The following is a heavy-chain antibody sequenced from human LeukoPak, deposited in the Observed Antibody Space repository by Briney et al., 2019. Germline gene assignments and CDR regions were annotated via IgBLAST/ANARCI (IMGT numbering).Heavy chain of an antibody. J-gene: IGHJ4*02. CDR1: GGSISSGGYS. CDR2: IYHSGST. V-gene: IGHV4-30-2*01. CDR3: ARVAASGYYDY. D-gene: IGHD3-22*01. Sequence: SQTLSLTCAVSGGSISSGGYSWSWIRQPPGKGLEWIGYIYHSGSTCYNPSLKSRVTISVDRSKNQFSLKLSSVTAADTAVYYCARVAASGYYDYWGQGTLVTVSS.